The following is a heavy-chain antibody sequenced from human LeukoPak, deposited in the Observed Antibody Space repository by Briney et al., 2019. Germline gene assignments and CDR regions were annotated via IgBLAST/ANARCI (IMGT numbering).Heavy chain of an antibody. J-gene: IGHJ4*02. Sequence: PSETLSLTCTVSGGSISSSSYYWGWIRQPPGKGLAWIGSIYYSGSTYYNPSLKSRVTISVDTSKNQFSLKLSSVTAADTAVYYCASPGITMVRGAPRSWGQGTLVTVSS. CDR2: IYYSGST. D-gene: IGHD3-10*01. CDR3: ASPGITMVRGAPRS. CDR1: GGSISSSSYY. V-gene: IGHV4-39*01.